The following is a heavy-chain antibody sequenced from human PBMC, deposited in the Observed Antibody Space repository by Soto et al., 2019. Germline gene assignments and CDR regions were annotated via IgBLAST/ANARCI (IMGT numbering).Heavy chain of an antibody. Sequence: EVQLLESGGGLVQPGGSLRLSCAASGFTFSSYAMSWVRQAPGKGLEWVSAISGSGGSTYYADSVKGRFTISRDNSKNTLYLQMNSLRAEDTAVYYCAKDVPVGGRYYDFLTGYYLDAFDIWGQGTMVTVSS. J-gene: IGHJ3*02. CDR3: AKDVPVGGRYYDFLTGYYLDAFDI. D-gene: IGHD3-9*01. V-gene: IGHV3-23*01. CDR2: ISGSGGST. CDR1: GFTFSSYA.